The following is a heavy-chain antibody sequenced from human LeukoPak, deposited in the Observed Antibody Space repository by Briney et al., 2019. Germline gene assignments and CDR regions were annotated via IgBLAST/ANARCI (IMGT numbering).Heavy chain of an antibody. CDR2: INAGNGNT. J-gene: IGHJ4*02. V-gene: IGHV1-3*03. CDR3: ATSRYYYDSSGWPLGY. Sequence: ASVKVSCKASGYTFTSYAMHWVRQAPGQRLEWMGWINAGNGNTKYSQEFQGRVTITRDTSAGTAYMELSSLRSEDMAVYYCATSRYYYDSSGWPLGYWGQGTLVTVSS. D-gene: IGHD3-22*01. CDR1: GYTFTSYA.